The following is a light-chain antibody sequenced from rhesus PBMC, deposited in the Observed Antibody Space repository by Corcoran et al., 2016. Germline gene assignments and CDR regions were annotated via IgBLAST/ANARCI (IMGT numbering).Light chain of an antibody. Sequence: DIQMTQSPSSLSASVGDKVTITCQASQSISSWLAWYPQKPGKAPKPLIYKASILESGVPLRFRGSGSGTDFTLNISSLQPEDFATYYCQQYNSAPRTFGQGTKVEIK. CDR1: QSISSW. V-gene: IGKV1-16*01. CDR2: KAS. CDR3: QQYNSAPRT. J-gene: IGKJ1*01.